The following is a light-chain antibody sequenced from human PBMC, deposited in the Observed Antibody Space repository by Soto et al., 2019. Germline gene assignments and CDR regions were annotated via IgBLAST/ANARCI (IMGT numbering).Light chain of an antibody. CDR3: GSYTISSTLMI. Sequence: QSALPQPASVSGSPGQSITISCSGTPSDIGAYNYVSWYQHLPGKAPKVIIYDVTNRPSGVSSRFSGSKSGTTASLTISGLQAEDEANYYCGSYTISSTLMIFGGGTKLTVL. V-gene: IGLV2-14*03. CDR2: DVT. CDR1: PSDIGAYNY. J-gene: IGLJ2*01.